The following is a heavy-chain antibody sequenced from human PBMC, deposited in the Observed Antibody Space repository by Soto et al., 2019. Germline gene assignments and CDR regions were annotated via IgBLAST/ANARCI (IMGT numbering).Heavy chain of an antibody. V-gene: IGHV4-30-2*01. D-gene: IGHD3-22*01. CDR1: GGSISSGGYS. J-gene: IGHJ5*02. Sequence: SETLSLTCAVSGGSISSGGYSWSWIRQPPGKGLEWIGYIYHSGSTYYNPSLKSRVTISVDRSKNQFSLKLSSVTAADTAVYYCARAFLLYSYDSSSPNLFDPWGQGTLVTVSS. CDR3: ARAFLLYSYDSSSPNLFDP. CDR2: IYHSGST.